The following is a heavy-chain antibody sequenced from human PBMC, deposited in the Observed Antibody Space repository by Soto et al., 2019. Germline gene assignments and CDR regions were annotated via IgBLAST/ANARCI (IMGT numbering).Heavy chain of an antibody. CDR3: ARSLSAIPGEP. CDR1: GFSISNYW. J-gene: IGHJ5*02. V-gene: IGHV3-7*05. D-gene: IGHD2-21*01. Sequence: EVQLVESGGGLVQSGGSLRLSCAATGFSISNYWMSWVRQGPGKGPEWVANIKQDASEKYYVDSVKGRFTISRDNAENPLYIQMPSLSAEATAVYHCARSLSAIPGEPWGQGTLVTVSS. CDR2: IKQDASEK.